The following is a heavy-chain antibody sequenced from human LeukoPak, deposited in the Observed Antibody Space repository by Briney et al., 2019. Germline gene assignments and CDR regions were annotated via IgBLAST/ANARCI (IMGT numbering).Heavy chain of an antibody. V-gene: IGHV4-4*07. J-gene: IGHJ3*02. CDR3: ARAVAYYYDSSGYRFDAFDI. CDR1: GGSISSYY. CDR2: IYTSGST. D-gene: IGHD3-22*01. Sequence: PSETLSLTCTVSGGSISSYYWSWIRQPAGKGLEWIGRIYTSGSTNYNPSLKSRVTMSVDTSKNQFSLKLSSVTAADTAVYYCARAVAYYYDSSGYRFDAFDIWGQGTMVTVSS.